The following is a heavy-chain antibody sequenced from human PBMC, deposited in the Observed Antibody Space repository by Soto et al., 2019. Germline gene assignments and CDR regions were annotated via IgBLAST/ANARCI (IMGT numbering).Heavy chain of an antibody. CDR2: IYYSGST. CDR3: ARERPDGARLDP. V-gene: IGHV4-30-4*01. J-gene: IGHJ5*02. Sequence: PSETLSLTCTVSGGSIRSGGCYWSWIRQPPGKGLEWIGYIYYSGSTYYNPSLKSRVTISVDTSKNQFSLKLSSVTAADTAVYYCARERPDGARLDPWGQGTLVTSPQ. D-gene: IGHD6-6*01. CDR1: GGSIRSGGCY.